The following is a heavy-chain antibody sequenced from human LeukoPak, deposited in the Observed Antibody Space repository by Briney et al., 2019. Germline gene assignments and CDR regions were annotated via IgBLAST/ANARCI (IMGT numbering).Heavy chain of an antibody. CDR3: ARDHYSGTIPVDY. CDR1: GYTFTGYY. Sequence: GASVKVSCKASGYTFTGYYMHWVRQAPGQGLEWMGWINPNSGGTNYAQKFQGRVTMTRDTSISTAHMELSRLRSDDTAVYYCARDHYSGTIPVDYWGQGTLVTVSS. CDR2: INPNSGGT. V-gene: IGHV1-2*02. D-gene: IGHD1-26*01. J-gene: IGHJ4*02.